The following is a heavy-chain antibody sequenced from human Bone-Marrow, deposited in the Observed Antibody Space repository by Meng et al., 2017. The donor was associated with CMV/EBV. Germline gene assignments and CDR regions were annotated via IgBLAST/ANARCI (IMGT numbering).Heavy chain of an antibody. J-gene: IGHJ5*02. Sequence: LSCAASGFTFSGYWMHWARQGPGKGLVWVSRINSDGSITTYADAVKGRFTISRDNAKNTLYLQMNSLRAEDTAIYYCARVAATGTVTWGQGTQVTVSS. CDR3: ARVAATGTVT. D-gene: IGHD6-13*01. CDR2: INSDGSIT. CDR1: GFTFSGYW. V-gene: IGHV3-74*01.